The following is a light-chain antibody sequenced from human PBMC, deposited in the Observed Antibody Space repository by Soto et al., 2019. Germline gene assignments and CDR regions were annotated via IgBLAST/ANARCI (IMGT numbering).Light chain of an antibody. CDR1: QSISTW. CDR2: KAS. J-gene: IGKJ1*01. V-gene: IGKV1-5*03. CDR3: QQYSTYSRA. Sequence: DIQMTQSPSTLSASVGDRVTITCRASQSISTWLVWYQQKPGKAPKLLIYKASTLQSGVPPSFSGSGSGTEFTLTISSLQPDDFATYYCQQYSTYSRAFGQGPKVEIK.